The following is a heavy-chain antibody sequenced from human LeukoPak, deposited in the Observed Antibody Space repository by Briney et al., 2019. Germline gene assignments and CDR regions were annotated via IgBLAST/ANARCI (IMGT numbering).Heavy chain of an antibody. CDR3: ASDAHHYYDSSGYYWGHAFDI. CDR1: GGSISSYY. J-gene: IGHJ3*02. Sequence: SETLSLTCTVSGGSISSYYWSWIRQPPGKGLEWIGYIYYSGSTNYNPSLKSRVTISVDTSKNQFSLKLSSVTAADTAVYYCASDAHHYYDSSGYYWGHAFDIWGQGTMVTVSS. CDR2: IYYSGST. V-gene: IGHV4-59*01. D-gene: IGHD3-22*01.